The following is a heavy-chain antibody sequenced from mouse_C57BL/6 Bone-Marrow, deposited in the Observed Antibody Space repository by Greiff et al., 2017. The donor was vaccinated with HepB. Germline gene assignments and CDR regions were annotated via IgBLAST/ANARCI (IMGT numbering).Heavy chain of an antibody. V-gene: IGHV5-12*01. CDR1: GFTFSDYY. CDR3: ARPLYRVYDYAMGD. Sequence: EVKLVESGGGLVQPGGSLKLSCEASGFTFSDYYMYWVRQTPEKRLEWVAYISNGGGSTYYPDNVKGRVTISRDNAKNTLYLQMSRLKSEDTAMYSCARPLYRVYDYAMGDRGEGATVTASS. D-gene: IGHD2-3*01. CDR2: ISNGGGST. J-gene: IGHJ4*01.